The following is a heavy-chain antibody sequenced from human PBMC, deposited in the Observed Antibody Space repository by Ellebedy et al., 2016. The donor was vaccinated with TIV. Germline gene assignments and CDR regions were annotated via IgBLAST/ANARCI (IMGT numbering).Heavy chain of an antibody. J-gene: IGHJ3*01. CDR2: CSGSRKTK. CDR1: GFTFSNYN. CDR3: ARDNYYDPLEV. V-gene: IGHV3-48*01. D-gene: IGHD3-22*01. Sequence: PGGSLRPSCAAPGFTFSNYNMNWVRQAPGNGLERVSSCSGSRKTKFYADSVKGRFTISRDIAQNSLYLQMNSLRADDTAVYYCARDNYYDPLEVWGQGTMVTVSS.